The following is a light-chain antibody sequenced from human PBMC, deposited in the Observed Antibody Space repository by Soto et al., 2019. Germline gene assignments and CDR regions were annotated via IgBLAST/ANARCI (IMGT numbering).Light chain of an antibody. V-gene: IGLV2-23*02. CDR3: CAYEGSRTGI. Sequence: QSALTQPASVSGSPGQSITISCTGTSSDVGNYNLVSWYQQRPGKAPKLIIYEVSKWPSGVSNRFSGSKSGSTASLTISGLQAEDEADYYCCAYEGSRTGIFGGGTKLTVL. CDR1: SSDVGNYNL. J-gene: IGLJ2*01. CDR2: EVS.